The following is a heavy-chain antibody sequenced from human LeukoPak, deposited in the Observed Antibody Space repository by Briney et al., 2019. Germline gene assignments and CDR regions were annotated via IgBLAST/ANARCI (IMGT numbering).Heavy chain of an antibody. CDR1: GYTFDNYA. CDR3: ARAYKDRSLAGKKEFFQH. V-gene: IGHV3-9*01. D-gene: IGHD6-19*01. J-gene: IGHJ1*01. CDR2: ISWNSGTI. Sequence: GGSLRLSCAASGYTFDNYAMSWVRQVPGKGLEWISLISWNSGTIGYADSVKGRFTISRDNANNFLYLQMNSLRAEDTALYYCARAYKDRSLAGKKEFFQHWGQGTPVTVSS.